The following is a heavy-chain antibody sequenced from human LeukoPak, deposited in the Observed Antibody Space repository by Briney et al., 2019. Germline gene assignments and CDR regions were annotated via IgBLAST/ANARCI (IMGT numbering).Heavy chain of an antibody. CDR2: ISAYNANT. V-gene: IGHV1-18*01. J-gene: IGHJ4*02. D-gene: IGHD2-8*01. CDR1: GYSFTSYG. CDR3: AREECSIGVCYPSGY. Sequence: ASVKVSCKASGYSFTSYGISWVRQAPGQGLEWMGWISAYNANTNYALKLQGRVTLTTDTSTSTAYMELKSLRSDDTAVYYCAREECSIGVCYPSGYWGQGTLVTVSS.